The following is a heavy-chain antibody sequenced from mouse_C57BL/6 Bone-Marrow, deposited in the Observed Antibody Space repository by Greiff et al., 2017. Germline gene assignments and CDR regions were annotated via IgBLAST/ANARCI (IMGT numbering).Heavy chain of an antibody. J-gene: IGHJ1*03. D-gene: IGHD1-1*01. CDR1: GFTFSSYA. V-gene: IGHV5-9-1*02. CDR2: LSSGGGYI. Sequence: EVQLVESGEGLVKPGGSLKLSCAASGFTFSSYAMSWVRQTPEKRLEWVAYLSSGGGYIYYADTVKGRFTISRDNARNTLYLQMSSLKSEDTAMDYCTRGTTVPHWYFDVWGTGTTVTVSA. CDR3: TRGTTVPHWYFDV.